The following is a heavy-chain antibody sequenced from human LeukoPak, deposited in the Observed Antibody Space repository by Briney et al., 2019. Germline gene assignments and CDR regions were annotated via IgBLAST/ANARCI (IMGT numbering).Heavy chain of an antibody. CDR1: GFTVSSNY. Sequence: PGGSLRLSCAASGFTVSSNYMSWVRQAPGKGLEWVSVIYSGGSTYYADSVKGRFTISRDNSKNTLYLQMNGLRAEDTAVYYCARDRWYDFWSGYEGNDAFDIWGQGTMVTVSS. V-gene: IGHV3-66*02. J-gene: IGHJ3*02. CDR3: ARDRWYDFWSGYEGNDAFDI. CDR2: IYSGGST. D-gene: IGHD3-3*01.